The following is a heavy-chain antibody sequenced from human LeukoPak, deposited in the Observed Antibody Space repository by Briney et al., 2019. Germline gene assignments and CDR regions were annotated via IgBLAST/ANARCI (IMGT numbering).Heavy chain of an antibody. CDR1: GFTFSSYW. J-gene: IGHJ4*02. Sequence: GGSLRLSCAASGFTFSSYWMHWVRQAPGKGLAWVSRINSDGSSTSYADSVKGRFTISRDNAKNTLYLQMNSLRAEDTAVYYCARDATYYYDSSGLDYWGQGTLVTVSS. V-gene: IGHV3-74*01. D-gene: IGHD3-22*01. CDR2: INSDGSST. CDR3: ARDATYYYDSSGLDY.